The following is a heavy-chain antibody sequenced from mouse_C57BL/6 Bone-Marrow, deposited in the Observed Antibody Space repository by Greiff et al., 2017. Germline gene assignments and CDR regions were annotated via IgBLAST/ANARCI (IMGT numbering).Heavy chain of an antibody. D-gene: IGHD1-1*01. J-gene: IGHJ1*03. CDR2: IDPSDSYT. V-gene: IGHV1-69*01. CDR3: ARGDYYGSSYRYFDV. Sequence: QVQLQQPGAELVMPGASVQLSCKASGYSFTSYWMHWVKQRPGQGLEWIGEIDPSDSYTNYNQKFKGKSTLTVDKSSSTAYMQLSSLTSEDSAVYYCARGDYYGSSYRYFDVWGTGTTVTVAA. CDR1: GYSFTSYW.